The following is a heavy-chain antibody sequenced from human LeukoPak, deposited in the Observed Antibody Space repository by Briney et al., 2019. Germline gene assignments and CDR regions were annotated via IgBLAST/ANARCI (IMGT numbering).Heavy chain of an antibody. CDR1: GITFISYA. CDR2: IRNNGATT. D-gene: IGHD6-19*01. Sequence: GGSLRLSCAASGITFISYAMTWVRQAPGKGLEWVASIRNNGATTDYADSVKGRFTISRDNSKNTLYLQMNSLRVEDTAVYYCAKAYHDSGCLIDYWGQGTLVTVSS. J-gene: IGHJ4*02. V-gene: IGHV3-23*01. CDR3: AKAYHDSGCLIDY.